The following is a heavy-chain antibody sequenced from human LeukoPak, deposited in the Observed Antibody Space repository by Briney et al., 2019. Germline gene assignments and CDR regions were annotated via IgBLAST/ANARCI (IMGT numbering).Heavy chain of an antibody. J-gene: IGHJ4*02. V-gene: IGHV3-23*01. CDR2: ISGSGVST. CDR1: GFTFSNNA. CDR3: ARDRYSSSFDY. D-gene: IGHD6-13*01. Sequence: PGGSLRLSCAASGFTFSNNAMSWVRQAPGKGLEWVSGISGSGVSTYYADSVKGRFTISRDISKNTLYLQMNSLRAEDTAVYYCARDRYSSSFDYWGQGTLVTVSS.